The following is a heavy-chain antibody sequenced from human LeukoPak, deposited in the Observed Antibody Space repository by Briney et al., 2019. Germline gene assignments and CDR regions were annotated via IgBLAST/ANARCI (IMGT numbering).Heavy chain of an antibody. CDR2: IYYSGST. D-gene: IGHD3-10*01. J-gene: IGHJ4*02. CDR1: GGSISSYY. Sequence: SETLSLTCTVSGGSISSYYWSWIRQPPGKGLEWIGYIYYSGSTNYNPSLKSRVTISVDTSKNQFSLKLSSVTAADTAVYYCARGRITMVRGELDYWGQGTLVTVSS. V-gene: IGHV4-59*01. CDR3: ARGRITMVRGELDY.